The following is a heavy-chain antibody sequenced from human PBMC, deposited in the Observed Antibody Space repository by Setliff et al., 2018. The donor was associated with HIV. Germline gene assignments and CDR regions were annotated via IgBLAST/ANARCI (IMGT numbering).Heavy chain of an antibody. J-gene: IGHJ3*02. D-gene: IGHD1-26*01. V-gene: IGHV3-15*01. CDR3: TTGRVGGRTTWYRIGAFEI. CDR1: GFTFSDVW. Sequence: GGSLRLSCAASGFTFSDVWMNWVRQAPGKGLEWVGRIKSKNDGGATDYVAPVKGRFTISRDDSKNTLYLQMNSLETEDTAVYYCTTGRVGGRTTWYRIGAFEIWGQGTMVTVSS. CDR2: IKSKNDGGAT.